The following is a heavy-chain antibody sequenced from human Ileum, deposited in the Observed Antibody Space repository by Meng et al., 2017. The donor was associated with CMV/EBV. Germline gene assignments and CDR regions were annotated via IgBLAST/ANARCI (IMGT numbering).Heavy chain of an antibody. D-gene: IGHD2-15*01. V-gene: IGHV3-23*03. CDR1: GFTFSSYA. J-gene: IGHJ4*02. CDR3: AKGTREGTPFDY. CDR2: IYSGGSGT. Sequence: GESLKISCAASGFTFSSYAMHWVRQAPGKGLEWVSLIYSGGSGTYYADSVKGRFTISRDNSNNTLYLQMNSLRAEDTAIYYCAKGTREGTPFDYWGQGTLVTVSS.